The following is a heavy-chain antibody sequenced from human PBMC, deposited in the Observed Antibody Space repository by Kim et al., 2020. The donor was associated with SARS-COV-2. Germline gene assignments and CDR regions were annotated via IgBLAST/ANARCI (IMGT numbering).Heavy chain of an antibody. Sequence: SYAQKYRGRVTMTRDTSTSTVYMELSGLDSQDTAIYYCARDNAGFPQAFDYWGQGTLVTVSS. CDR3: ARDNAGFPQAFDY. J-gene: IGHJ4*02. V-gene: IGHV1-46*01. D-gene: IGHD2-15*01.